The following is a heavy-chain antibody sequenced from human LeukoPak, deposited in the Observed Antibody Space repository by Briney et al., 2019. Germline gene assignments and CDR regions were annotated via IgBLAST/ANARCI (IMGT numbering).Heavy chain of an antibody. CDR3: AINDGSGSYYKSDY. Sequence: PSETLSFTCGVYGGSYSGYYWSWVRQPPGKGLEWIGEIDQSGSTNYNPSLKSRVTITIDTSKNQFSLKLNSVTAADTAVYYCAINDGSGSYYKSDYWGQGTLVTVSS. CDR1: GGSYSGYY. J-gene: IGHJ4*02. CDR2: IDQSGST. D-gene: IGHD3-10*01. V-gene: IGHV4-34*01.